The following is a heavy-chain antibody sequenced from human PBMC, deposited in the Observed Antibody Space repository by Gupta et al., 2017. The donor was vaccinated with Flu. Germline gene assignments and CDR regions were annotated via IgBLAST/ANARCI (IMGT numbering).Heavy chain of an antibody. Sequence: ASGFSFSNYWMSWVRQAPGKGLEWVANIKQDGSTTYYVDSVKGRFIISRDNAKNSMYLQMNSLRAEDTAVYYCTRVGSGWYKGFDYWGQGTLVTVSS. CDR1: GFSFSNYW. CDR2: IKQDGSTT. J-gene: IGHJ4*02. V-gene: IGHV3-7*01. D-gene: IGHD6-13*01. CDR3: TRVGSGWYKGFDY.